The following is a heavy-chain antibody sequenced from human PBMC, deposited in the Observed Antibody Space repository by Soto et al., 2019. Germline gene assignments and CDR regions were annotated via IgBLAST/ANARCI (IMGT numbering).Heavy chain of an antibody. V-gene: IGHV3-23*01. CDR2: TNGGGDST. Sequence: GGSLRLSCAASGFTFSSYAMSWVRQAPGKGLEWVSGTNGGGDSTYFADSVRGRFTISRDNSKNTLFLQMNSLRAEDTAVYYCARGRHRNPDYWGQGTLVTVSS. D-gene: IGHD4-4*01. CDR3: ARGRHRNPDY. J-gene: IGHJ4*02. CDR1: GFTFSSYA.